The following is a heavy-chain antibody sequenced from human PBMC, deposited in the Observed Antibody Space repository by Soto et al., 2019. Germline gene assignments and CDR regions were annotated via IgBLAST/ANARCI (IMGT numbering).Heavy chain of an antibody. CDR2: IYSGGST. CDR1: GGSISRSSYY. V-gene: IGHV4-39*01. Sequence: SETLSLTCTVSGGSISRSSYYWGWIRQPPGKGLEWIGSIYSGGSTFYNPSLKSRFTTSVDTSKNQISLNLSSMTAADTAVYYRATTTLNGGYYFDYWGQGTLVTVSS. D-gene: IGHD2-15*01. CDR3: ATTTLNGGYYFDY. J-gene: IGHJ4*02.